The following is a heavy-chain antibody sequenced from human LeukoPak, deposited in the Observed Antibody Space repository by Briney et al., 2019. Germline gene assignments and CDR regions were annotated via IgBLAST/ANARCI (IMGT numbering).Heavy chain of an antibody. CDR3: GREAAAGWVED. J-gene: IGHJ4*02. Sequence: SQTLSLTCAISGDSVSSNSAVWHWIRQSPSRGFEWLGRTYYRSKWYYDYAISVKSRININPDTSKNQFSLQLNSVTPEDTAVYYCGREAAAGWVEDWGQGTLVTVSP. D-gene: IGHD6-13*01. CDR1: GDSVSSNSAV. V-gene: IGHV6-1*01. CDR2: TYYRSKWYY.